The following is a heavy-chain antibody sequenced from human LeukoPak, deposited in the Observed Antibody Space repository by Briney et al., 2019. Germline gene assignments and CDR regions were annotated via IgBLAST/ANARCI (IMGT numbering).Heavy chain of an antibody. CDR1: GFTFDDYG. CDR2: LTWNGDNT. CDR3: ARSMSTVTTRYFDL. J-gene: IGHJ2*01. V-gene: IGHV3-20*04. Sequence: GGSLRLSCAASGFTFDDYGMIWVRQAPGKGLEWVSYLTWNGDNTYYTDSVKGRFTISRDNAKNSLYLQMNSLRAEDTAFHYCARSMSTVTTRYFDLWGRGTLVTVSS. D-gene: IGHD4-17*01.